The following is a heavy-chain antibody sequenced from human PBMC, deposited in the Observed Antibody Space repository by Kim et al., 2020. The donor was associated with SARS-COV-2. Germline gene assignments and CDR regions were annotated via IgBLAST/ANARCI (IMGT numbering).Heavy chain of an antibody. D-gene: IGHD3-9*01. J-gene: IGHJ6*03. CDR1: GFTFSSYA. Sequence: GGSLRLSCAASGFTFSSYAMHWVRQAPGKGLEWVAVISYDGSNKYYADSVKGRFTISRDNSKNTLYLQMNSLRAEDTAVYYCARGGYFDWLSYYYYYMDV. CDR2: ISYDGSNK. V-gene: IGHV3-30-3*01. CDR3: ARGGYFDWLSYYYYYMDV.